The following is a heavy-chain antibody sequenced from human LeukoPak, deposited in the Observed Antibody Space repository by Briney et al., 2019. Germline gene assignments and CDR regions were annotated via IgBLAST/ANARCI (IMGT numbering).Heavy chain of an antibody. Sequence: PSETLSLTCTVSGGFISSSSYYWRWIRQPPGKGLEWIGSIYYSGSTYYNPSLKSRVTISVDTSKNQFSLKLSSETAADTAVYYCARLTISGGRFFDCWGQGTLVTVSS. CDR1: GGFISSSSYY. CDR2: IYYSGST. V-gene: IGHV4-39*01. CDR3: ARLTISGGRFFDC. J-gene: IGHJ4*02. D-gene: IGHD2-15*01.